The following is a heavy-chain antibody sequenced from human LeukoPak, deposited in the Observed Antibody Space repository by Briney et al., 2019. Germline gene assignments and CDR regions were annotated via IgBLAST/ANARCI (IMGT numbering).Heavy chain of an antibody. J-gene: IGHJ6*03. CDR3: AKDQGLKWFGELGTYMDV. V-gene: IGHV3-30*02. D-gene: IGHD3-10*01. CDR1: GFTFSSYG. Sequence: GGSLRLSCAASGFTFSSYGMQLVRQAPGKGLEWVAFIRYDGSNKYYADSVKGRFTISRDNSKNTLYLQTNSLRAEDTAVYYCAKDQGLKWFGELGTYMDVWGKGTTVTVSS. CDR2: IRYDGSNK.